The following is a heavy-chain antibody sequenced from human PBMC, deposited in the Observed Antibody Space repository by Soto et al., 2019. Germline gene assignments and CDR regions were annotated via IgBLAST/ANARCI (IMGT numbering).Heavy chain of an antibody. Sequence: PSETLSPTCAVYGGSSGGYYWSWIRQPPGKGLEWIGEINHSGSTNYNPSLKSRVTISVDTSKNQFSLKLSSVTAADTAVYYCARGPKQWLVLTNGMDVWGQGTTVTVSS. V-gene: IGHV4-34*01. CDR1: GGSSGGYY. CDR2: INHSGST. CDR3: ARGPKQWLVLTNGMDV. J-gene: IGHJ6*02. D-gene: IGHD6-19*01.